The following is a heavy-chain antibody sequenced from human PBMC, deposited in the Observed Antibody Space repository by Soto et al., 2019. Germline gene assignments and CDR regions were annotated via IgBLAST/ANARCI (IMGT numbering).Heavy chain of an antibody. Sequence: QVQLQESGPGLVKPSETLSLTCTVSDGAISTYYWHWIRQPPGKGLEWIGYIHYSGYTSYNPSLKSRVTISVDTSKTQFSVRLHSVTAADTAVYYCAREYSSFEYWGQGALVTVS. CDR2: IHYSGYT. CDR1: DGAISTYY. V-gene: IGHV4-59*01. D-gene: IGHD4-4*01. CDR3: AREYSSFEY. J-gene: IGHJ4*02.